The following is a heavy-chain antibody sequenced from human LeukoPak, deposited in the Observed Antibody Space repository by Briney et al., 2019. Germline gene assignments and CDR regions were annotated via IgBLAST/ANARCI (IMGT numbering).Heavy chain of an antibody. CDR3: ARALALCRTRNCYRQSWFDP. CDR2: IHEDGFEK. J-gene: IGHJ5*02. CDR1: GFTFTSYW. D-gene: IGHD1-7*01. Sequence: GGSLRLSCAASGFTFTSYWMSWVHQAPGKGLEWVANIHEDGFEKYYVASVEGRFTISRDNAKNSLSLQMNSLRVEDTAVYYCARALALCRTRNCYRQSWFDPWGQGTLVTVSS. V-gene: IGHV3-7*01.